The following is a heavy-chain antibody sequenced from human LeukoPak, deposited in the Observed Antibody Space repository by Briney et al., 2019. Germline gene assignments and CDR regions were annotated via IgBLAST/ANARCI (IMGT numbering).Heavy chain of an antibody. CDR3: ARPPGDY. D-gene: IGHD1-26*01. V-gene: IGHV3-7*01. J-gene: IGHJ4*02. CDR2: IKQDGSEK. Sequence: GGSLRLSCAASGFTFSTYGMSWVRLAPGKGLEWVANIKQDGSEKYYVDSVKGRFTISRDNAKNSLFLQMNSLRAEDTAVYYCARPPGDYWGQGTLVTVSS. CDR1: GFTFSTYG.